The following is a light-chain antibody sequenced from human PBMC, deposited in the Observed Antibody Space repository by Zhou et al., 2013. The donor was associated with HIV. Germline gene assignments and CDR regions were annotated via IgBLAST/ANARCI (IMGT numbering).Light chain of an antibody. CDR3: QQYGSSPWT. J-gene: IGKJ1*01. CDR2: GAS. CDR1: QSVTNSH. Sequence: EIVLTQSPGTLSLSPGERATLSCRASQSVTNSHLAWYQQKPGQAPRLLISGASSRATGIPDRFSGSGSGTDFTLTISRLEPEDFAVYFCQQYGSSPWTFGQGTKLDIK. V-gene: IGKV3-20*01.